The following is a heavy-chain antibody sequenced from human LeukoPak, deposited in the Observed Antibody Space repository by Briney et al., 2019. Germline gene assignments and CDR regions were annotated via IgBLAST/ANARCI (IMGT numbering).Heavy chain of an antibody. CDR3: ARVGYSSSWYLVDP. V-gene: IGHV3-33*01. Sequence: PGGSLRLSCAASGFTFSSYGMHLVRQAPVKGLEWVAVIWYDGGNKYYADSVKGRFTISRDNSKNTLFLQMNSLRAEDTAVYYCARVGYSSSWYLVDPWGQGTLVTVSS. J-gene: IGHJ5*02. CDR2: IWYDGGNK. CDR1: GFTFSSYG. D-gene: IGHD6-13*01.